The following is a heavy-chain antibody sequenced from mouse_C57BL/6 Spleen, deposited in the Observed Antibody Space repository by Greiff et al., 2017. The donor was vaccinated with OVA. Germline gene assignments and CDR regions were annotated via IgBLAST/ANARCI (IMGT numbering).Heavy chain of an antibody. CDR3: ARADYYGSSISFAY. J-gene: IGHJ3*01. Sequence: QVQLQQPGAELVMPGASVKLFCKASGYTFTSYWMHWVKQRPGQGLEWIGEIDPSDSYTNYNQKFKGKSTLTVDKSSSTAYMQLSSLTSEDSAVYYCARADYYGSSISFAYWGQGTLVTVSA. V-gene: IGHV1-69*01. CDR2: IDPSDSYT. D-gene: IGHD1-1*01. CDR1: GYTFTSYW.